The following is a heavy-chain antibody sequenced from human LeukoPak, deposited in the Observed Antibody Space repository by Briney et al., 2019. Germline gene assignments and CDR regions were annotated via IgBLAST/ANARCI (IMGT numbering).Heavy chain of an antibody. V-gene: IGHV1-2*02. J-gene: IGHJ4*02. D-gene: IGHD3-10*01. Sequence: ASVKVSCKASGYTFTGYYMHWVRQAPGQGLEWMGWINPNSGGTNYAQKFQGRVTMTRDTSISTAYMELSRLRSDDTAVYYCARVGYSSSGNYYNDRGAFDYWGQGTLVTVSS. CDR2: INPNSGGT. CDR1: GYTFTGYY. CDR3: ARVGYSSSGNYYNDRGAFDY.